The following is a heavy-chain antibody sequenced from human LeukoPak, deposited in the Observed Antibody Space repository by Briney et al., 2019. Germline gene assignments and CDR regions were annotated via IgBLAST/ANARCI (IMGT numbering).Heavy chain of an antibody. CDR3: ARDRRGSGSYWEAQYYYGMDV. D-gene: IGHD3-10*01. CDR1: GGSISSAGSY. J-gene: IGHJ6*02. V-gene: IGHV4-31*03. Sequence: PSETLSLTCTVSGGSISSAGSYWSWIRQHSGQGLEWIGYIYYSGSTYYTPSLRNRVSMSMDTSKNQFSLKVTSVTAADTAVYYCARDRRGSGSYWEAQYYYGMDVWGQGTTVAVSS. CDR2: IYYSGST.